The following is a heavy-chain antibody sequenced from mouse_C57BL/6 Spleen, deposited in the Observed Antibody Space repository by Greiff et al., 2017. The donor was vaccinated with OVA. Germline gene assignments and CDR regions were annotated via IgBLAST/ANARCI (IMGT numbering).Heavy chain of an antibody. V-gene: IGHV2-2*01. CDR1: GFSLTSYG. CDR3: ARDNSNYWYFDV. D-gene: IGHD2-5*01. Sequence: VQGVESGPGLVQPSQSLSITCTVSGFSLTSYGVHWVRQSPGKGLEWLGVIWSGGSTDYNAAFIPRLSISKENSKSQVFFKMNSLQADDTSIYYCARDNSNYWYFDVWGTGTTVTVSS. J-gene: IGHJ1*03. CDR2: IWSGGST.